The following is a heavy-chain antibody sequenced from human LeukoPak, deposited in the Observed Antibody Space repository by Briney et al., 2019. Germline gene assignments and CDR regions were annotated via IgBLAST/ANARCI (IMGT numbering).Heavy chain of an antibody. CDR1: GFTFSSYS. CDR2: ISSSSTI. Sequence: GGSLRLSCTASGFTFSSYSMNWVRQAPGKGLEWVSYISSSSTIYYADSVKGRFTISRDNAKNSLYLQMSSLRDEDTAVYYCARANGMDVWGQGTTVTVSS. V-gene: IGHV3-48*02. CDR3: ARANGMDV. J-gene: IGHJ6*02.